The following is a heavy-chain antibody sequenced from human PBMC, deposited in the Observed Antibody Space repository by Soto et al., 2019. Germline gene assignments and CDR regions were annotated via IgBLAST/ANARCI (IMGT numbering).Heavy chain of an antibody. CDR1: GFTFTSSA. CDR3: AARFIHSGWRFDY. V-gene: IGHV1-58*01. CDR2: IVVGSGNT. J-gene: IGHJ4*02. D-gene: IGHD6-19*01. Sequence: SVKVSCKASGFTFTSSAVQWVRQARGQRLEWIGWIVVGSGNTNYAQKFQERVTITGDMSTSTAYMELSSLRSEDTAVYYCAARFIHSGWRFDYWGQGTLVTVSS.